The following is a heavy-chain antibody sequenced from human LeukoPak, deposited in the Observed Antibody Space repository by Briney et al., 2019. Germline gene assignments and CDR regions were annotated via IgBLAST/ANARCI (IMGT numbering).Heavy chain of an antibody. CDR3: ARGLYFDY. CDR2: IYHSGST. J-gene: IGHJ4*02. Sequence: SETLSLTCAVSGGSISSGGYSWSWIRQPPGKGLEWIGYIYHSGSTYYNPSLKSRVTISVDRSKNQFFLNLRSVTAADTAVYYCARGLYFDYWGQGTQVTVSS. V-gene: IGHV4-30-2*01. CDR1: GGSISSGGYS.